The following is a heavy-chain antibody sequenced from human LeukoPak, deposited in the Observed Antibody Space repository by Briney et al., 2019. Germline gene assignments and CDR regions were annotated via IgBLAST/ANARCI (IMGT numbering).Heavy chain of an antibody. Sequence: PSETLSLTCTVSGGSISSYYWSWIRQPPGKGLEWIGYIYYSGSTNYNPSLKSRVTISVDTSKNQFSLKLSSVTAADTAVYYCATNYYDSSGSAFDIWGQGTMVTVSS. CDR1: GGSISSYY. CDR2: IYYSGST. V-gene: IGHV4-59*01. CDR3: ATNYYDSSGSAFDI. D-gene: IGHD3-22*01. J-gene: IGHJ3*02.